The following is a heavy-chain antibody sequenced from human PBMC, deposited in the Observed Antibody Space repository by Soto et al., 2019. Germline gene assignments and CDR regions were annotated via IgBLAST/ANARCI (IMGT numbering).Heavy chain of an antibody. V-gene: IGHV4-61*01. J-gene: IGHJ5*02. Sequence: SETLSLTCFVSGGSVSSGSYYWSWIRQPPGKGLEWIGYIYYSGSTNYNPSLKSRVTISVDTSKNQFSLKLSSVTAADTAVYYCEREVRTHYYDSSGYYDWFDPWGQGTLVTVSS. CDR1: GGSVSSGSYY. CDR3: EREVRTHYYDSSGYYDWFDP. CDR2: IYYSGST. D-gene: IGHD3-22*01.